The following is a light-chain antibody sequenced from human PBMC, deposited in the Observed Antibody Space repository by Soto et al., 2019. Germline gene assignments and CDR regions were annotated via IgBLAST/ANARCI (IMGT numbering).Light chain of an antibody. V-gene: IGLV2-23*01. CDR3: CSYAGSSTS. J-gene: IGLJ1*01. CDR1: SSDVGSYNL. CDR2: EGS. Sequence: QSALTQPAYVSGFPGQSITISCTGTSSDVGSYNLVSWYQQHPGKAPKLMIYEGSKRPSGVSNRFSGSKSGNTASLTISGLQAEDEADYYCCSYAGSSTSFGTGTKVTVL.